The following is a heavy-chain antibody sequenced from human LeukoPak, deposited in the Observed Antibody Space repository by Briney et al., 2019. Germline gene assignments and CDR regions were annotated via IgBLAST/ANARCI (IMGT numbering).Heavy chain of an antibody. CDR2: ISDSGGNT. V-gene: IGHV3-23*01. Sequence: GGSLRLSCAASGFTFRTFAMTWVRQAPGQGLEWVSSISDSGGNTYYADSVKGRFTISRDDSQNTVYLQMNSVRAEDTAIYFCAKGRCGDSSCWYFDAWAKGTRVTVSS. J-gene: IGHJ4*02. D-gene: IGHD6-13*01. CDR1: GFTFRTFA. CDR3: AKGRCGDSSCWYFDA.